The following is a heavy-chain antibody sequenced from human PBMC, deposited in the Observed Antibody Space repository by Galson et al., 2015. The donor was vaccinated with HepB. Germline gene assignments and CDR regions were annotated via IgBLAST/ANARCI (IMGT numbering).Heavy chain of an antibody. CDR2: IKQDGSEK. CDR3: ARVGRDYGDYADY. J-gene: IGHJ4*02. D-gene: IGHD4-17*01. Sequence: SLRLSCAASGFTFSSYWMSWVRQAPGKGLEWVANIKQDGSEKYYVDSVKGRFTISRDNAKNSLSLQMNSLRAEDTAVYYCARVGRDYGDYADYWGQGTLVTVSS. V-gene: IGHV3-7*01. CDR1: GFTFSSYW.